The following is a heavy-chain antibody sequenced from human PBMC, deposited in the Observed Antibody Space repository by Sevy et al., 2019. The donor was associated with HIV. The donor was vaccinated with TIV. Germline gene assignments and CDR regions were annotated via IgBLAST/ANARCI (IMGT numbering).Heavy chain of an antibody. CDR1: GDSINNYY. V-gene: IGHV4-59*12. J-gene: IGHJ4*02. CDR3: ARLRWDVVDAPGATPGCYFDS. CDR2: TSYSGTT. D-gene: IGHD2-2*02. Sequence: SETLSLTCSVSGDSINNYYWSWIRQPPGKGLEWIGYTSYSGTTNYSPSFKSRVHISMDTSMHHFSLKINSVTAADTAVYYCARLRWDVVDAPGATPGCYFDSWGQGILVTVSS.